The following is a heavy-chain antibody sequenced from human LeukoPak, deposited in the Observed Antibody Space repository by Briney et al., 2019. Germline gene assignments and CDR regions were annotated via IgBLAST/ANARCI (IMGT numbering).Heavy chain of an antibody. Sequence: SETLSLTCTVSGGSISSYYWSWIRQPPGKGLEWIGYIYYSGSTNYIPSLKSRVTISVDTSKNQFSLKLSSVTAADTAVYYCARHAGIAAAGRIYYYYYGMDVWGQGTTVTVSS. J-gene: IGHJ6*02. D-gene: IGHD6-13*01. CDR1: GGSISSYY. CDR3: ARHAGIAAAGRIYYYYYGMDV. CDR2: IYYSGST. V-gene: IGHV4-59*01.